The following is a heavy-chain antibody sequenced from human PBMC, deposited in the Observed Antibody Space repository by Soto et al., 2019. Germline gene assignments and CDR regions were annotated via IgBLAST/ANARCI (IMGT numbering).Heavy chain of an antibody. CDR1: GFTFSSYG. Sequence: QVQLVESGGGVVQPGRSLRLSCAASGFTFSSYGMHWVRQAPGKGLEWVAVIWYDGSNKYYADSVKGRFTISRDNSKNTLYLQMNSLRAEDTAVYYCARVAGRGGDSSTYYYYGMDVWGQGTTVTVSS. J-gene: IGHJ6*02. D-gene: IGHD2-21*02. CDR3: ARVAGRGGDSSTYYYYGMDV. V-gene: IGHV3-33*01. CDR2: IWYDGSNK.